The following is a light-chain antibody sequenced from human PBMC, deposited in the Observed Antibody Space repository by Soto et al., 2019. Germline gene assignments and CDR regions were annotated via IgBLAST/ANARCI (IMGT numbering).Light chain of an antibody. CDR3: QVWDTTSDHVV. V-gene: IGLV3-21*04. CDR2: YDN. Sequence: SYELTQPPSVSVAPGKTARITCGGDNIERKSVHWYQQKPGQAPVLVIYYDNDRPSGIPERFSGSNSGNTATLTISRVEAGDEADYYCQVWDTTSDHVVFGGETKLTVL. CDR1: NIERKS. J-gene: IGLJ2*01.